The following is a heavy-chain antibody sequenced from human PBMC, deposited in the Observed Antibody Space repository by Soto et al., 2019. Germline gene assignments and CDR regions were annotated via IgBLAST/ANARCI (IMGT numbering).Heavy chain of an antibody. CDR1: GYSFTSFW. CDR3: ERPKIPGELTAFDI. CDR2: IYPGDSDT. J-gene: IGHJ3*02. V-gene: IGHV5-51*01. D-gene: IGHD1-26*01. Sequence: GESLKISCKGSGYSFTSFWIGWVRQMPGKGLEWMGIIYPGDSDTRYIPSFQGQVTISADKSISTAYLQWSSLKASDTAMYYCERPKIPGELTAFDIWGQGTMVTVSS.